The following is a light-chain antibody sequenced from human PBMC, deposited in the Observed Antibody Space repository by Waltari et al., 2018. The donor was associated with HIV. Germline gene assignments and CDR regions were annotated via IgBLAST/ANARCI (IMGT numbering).Light chain of an antibody. Sequence: QSVLTQPPSASGTAGRRVTISCSGSSSNIGVNTVSWFQQLPGTAPKLLIYSNNQRPSGVPDRFSGSKSGTSSSLTISRLQSEDEADYYCAAWDDSLNGFWVFGGGTTLTVL. J-gene: IGLJ3*02. CDR1: SSNIGVNT. CDR3: AAWDDSLNGFWV. V-gene: IGLV1-44*01. CDR2: SNN.